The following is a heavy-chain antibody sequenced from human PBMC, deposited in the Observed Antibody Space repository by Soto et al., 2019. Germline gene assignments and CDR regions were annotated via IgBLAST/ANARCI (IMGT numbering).Heavy chain of an antibody. J-gene: IGHJ4*02. Sequence: EVQLVESGGGLVKPGGSLRLSCAASGFTFSTYSMNWVRQAPGKGLEWISSISSSGGSVSYAESVKGRFTISRDNAKNSLYLQMDSLRAEDTAEYYCARGRSINTNMDYWGQGTLVTVSS. CDR3: ARGRSINTNMDY. CDR1: GFTFSTYS. V-gene: IGHV3-21*01. D-gene: IGHD2-2*01. CDR2: ISSSGGSV.